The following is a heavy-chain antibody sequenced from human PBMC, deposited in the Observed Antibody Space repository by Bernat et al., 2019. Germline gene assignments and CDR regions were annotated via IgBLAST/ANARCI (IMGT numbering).Heavy chain of an antibody. Sequence: QVQLVESGGGVVQPGGSLRLSCAASGFTFSSYSMHWVRQAPGKGLEWVAFIRYDGSNKYYADSVKGRFTISRDNSKNTLYLQMNSLRAEDTAVYYCAKDGGSYYVDDYWGQGTLVTVSS. D-gene: IGHD1-26*01. V-gene: IGHV3-30*02. CDR1: GFTFSSYS. J-gene: IGHJ4*02. CDR3: AKDGGSYYVDDY. CDR2: IRYDGSNK.